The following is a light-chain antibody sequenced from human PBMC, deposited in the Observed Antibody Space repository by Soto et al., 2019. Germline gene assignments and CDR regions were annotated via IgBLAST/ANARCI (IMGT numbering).Light chain of an antibody. V-gene: IGKV1-33*01. Sequence: EIQMTQSPSSLSASLGDRVTITCQASQDINDYSNWYQQKPGKAPRLLIYGASFLEVGVPSRFSGSGSGTHFTLTISSLQPEDFATYYCQQVNSFPPTFGGGTKVEIK. CDR3: QQVNSFPPT. CDR1: QDINDY. CDR2: GAS. J-gene: IGKJ4*01.